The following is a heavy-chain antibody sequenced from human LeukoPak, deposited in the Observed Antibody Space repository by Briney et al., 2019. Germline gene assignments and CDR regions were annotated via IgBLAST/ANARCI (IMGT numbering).Heavy chain of an antibody. CDR3: GKTTDGYSSGQKPAWPVDY. Sequence: GGSLRLSCEASGFTFGSHAMYWVRQAPGKGLEWVAGIFGSGGSPHYADSVKGRFTISRDNPRNTVYLQINSLRDEDTAVYYCGKTTDGYSSGQKPAWPVDYWGQGTLVTVSS. CDR1: GFTFGSHA. J-gene: IGHJ4*02. D-gene: IGHD5-18*01. V-gene: IGHV3-23*01. CDR2: IFGSGGSP.